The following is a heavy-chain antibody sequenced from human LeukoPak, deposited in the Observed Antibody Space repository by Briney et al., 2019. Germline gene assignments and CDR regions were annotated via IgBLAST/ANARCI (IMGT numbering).Heavy chain of an antibody. D-gene: IGHD2-15*01. CDR3: ARRYCSGGTCYYFDS. V-gene: IGHV5-51*01. Sequence: GESLKISCKGSGYSFTSHWLGWVRQMPGKGLEWMGIFYPGGSNTIYSPSFQGQVTFSADKSISTAYLQWSSLKASDTAMYFCARRYCSGGTCYYFDSWGQGTLVTVSS. CDR1: GYSFTSHW. CDR2: FYPGGSNT. J-gene: IGHJ4*02.